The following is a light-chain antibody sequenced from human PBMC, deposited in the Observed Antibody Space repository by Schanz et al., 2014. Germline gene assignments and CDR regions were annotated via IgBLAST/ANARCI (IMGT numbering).Light chain of an antibody. V-gene: IGKV3-20*01. Sequence: EIVMTQSPAKLSVSPGDSATLSCRASQSVNSNLAWYQQRPGQAPRLLIYGASSRATGIPDRFSGSGSGTDFTLTISRLEPEDLAVYYCQQYGSSTKTFGQGTKVQIK. CDR3: QQYGSSTKT. CDR1: QSVNSN. J-gene: IGKJ1*01. CDR2: GAS.